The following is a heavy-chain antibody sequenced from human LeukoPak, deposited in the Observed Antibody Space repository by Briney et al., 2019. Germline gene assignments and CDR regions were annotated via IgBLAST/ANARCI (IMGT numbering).Heavy chain of an antibody. CDR1: GFTFSSYG. D-gene: IGHD3-16*01. Sequence: PGGSLRLSCAASGFTFSSYGMHWVRQAPGKGLEWVAVISYDGSNKYYADSVKGRFTVSRDNAKNSLYLQMDSLRVEDTAVYYCARDPPSRGTRYFDYWGQGILVTVSS. V-gene: IGHV3-30*03. CDR2: ISYDGSNK. CDR3: ARDPPSRGTRYFDY. J-gene: IGHJ4*02.